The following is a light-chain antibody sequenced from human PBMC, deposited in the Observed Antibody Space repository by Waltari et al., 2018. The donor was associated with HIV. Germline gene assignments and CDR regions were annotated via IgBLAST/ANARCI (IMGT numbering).Light chain of an antibody. V-gene: IGLV3-21*03. CDR3: HVWDRSSDHHV. Sequence: SYVLTQSPSVSVAQGKTASIPCAGNNIGRKSVHWYQQKAGQAPVLVVYNGSDRPSGIPGRFSGARSGNTATLTISRVEAGDEADYYCHVWDRSSDHHVFGPGTKVTVL. J-gene: IGLJ1*01. CDR2: NGS. CDR1: NIGRKS.